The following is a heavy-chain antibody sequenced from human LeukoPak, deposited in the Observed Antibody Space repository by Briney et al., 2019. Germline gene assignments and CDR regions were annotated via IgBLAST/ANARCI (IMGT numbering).Heavy chain of an antibody. J-gene: IGHJ5*02. Sequence: GASLRLSCAASGFTFSSYAMSWVRQAPGKGLEWVSAISGSGGSTYYADSVKGRFTISRDNSKNTLYLQMNSLRAEDTAVYYCAKGIAAAGTGGVWSDPWGQGTLVTVSS. CDR2: ISGSGGST. CDR3: AKGIAAAGTGGVWSDP. CDR1: GFTFSSYA. D-gene: IGHD6-13*01. V-gene: IGHV3-23*01.